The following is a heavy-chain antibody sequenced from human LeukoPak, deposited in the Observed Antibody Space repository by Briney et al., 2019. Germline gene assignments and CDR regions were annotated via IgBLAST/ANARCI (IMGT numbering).Heavy chain of an antibody. V-gene: IGHV4-38-2*01. CDR2: IYHSGST. J-gene: IGHJ4*02. Sequence: SETLSLTCAVSGYSISSGYYWGWIRQPPGKGLEWIGSIYHSGSTYYNPSLKSRVTISVARSKNQFSLKLRSVTAADTSVYYCATTMIAEYYFDYWGQGTLVTVSS. CDR1: GYSISSGYY. D-gene: IGHD3-22*01. CDR3: ATTMIAEYYFDY.